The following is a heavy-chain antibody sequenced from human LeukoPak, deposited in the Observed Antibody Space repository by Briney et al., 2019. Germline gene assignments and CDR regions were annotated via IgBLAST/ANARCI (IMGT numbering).Heavy chain of an antibody. CDR3: ARPSSLIVYYFDY. CDR2: ISGSGGST. CDR1: EFTFSSYA. J-gene: IGHJ4*02. Sequence: GGSLRLSCAASEFTFSSYAMSWVRQAPGKGLEWVSAISGSGGSTYYADSVKGRFTISRDNSKNTLYLQMNSLRAEDTAVYYCARPSSLIVYYFDYWGQGTLVTVSS. D-gene: IGHD3-16*02. V-gene: IGHV3-23*01.